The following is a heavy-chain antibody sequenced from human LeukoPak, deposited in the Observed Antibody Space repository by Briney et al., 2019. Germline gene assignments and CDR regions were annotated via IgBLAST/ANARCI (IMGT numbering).Heavy chain of an antibody. D-gene: IGHD3-10*02. CDR1: GFTFSEYW. J-gene: IGHJ6*04. CDR2: IKQDGSEK. CDR3: AELGITMIGGV. V-gene: IGHV3-7*01. Sequence: GGSLRLSCAASGFTFSEYWMSWVRQAPGKGLEWVATIKQDGSEKYYVDSVKGRFTISRDNAKNSLYLQMNSLRAEDTAVYYCAELGITMIGGVWGKGTTVTISS.